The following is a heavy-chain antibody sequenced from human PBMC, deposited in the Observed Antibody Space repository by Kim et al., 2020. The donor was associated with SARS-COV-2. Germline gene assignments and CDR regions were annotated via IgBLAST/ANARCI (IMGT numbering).Heavy chain of an antibody. CDR2: IHSSGDT. CDR3: ARDRGLAGAFDV. J-gene: IGHJ3*01. D-gene: IGHD6-13*01. V-gene: IGHV4-4*07. Sequence: SETLSLTCTVSGGSMRGLFWAWMRLSAGKGLEWLGRIHSSGDTNYNPSLRDRLTMSVDTSRKHFSLDLTHVTAADTAVYYCARDRGLAGAFDVWGQGTAVIVS. CDR1: GGSMRGLF.